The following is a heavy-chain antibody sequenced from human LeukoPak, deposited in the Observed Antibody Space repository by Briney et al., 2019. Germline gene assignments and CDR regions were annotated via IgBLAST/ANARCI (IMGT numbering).Heavy chain of an antibody. CDR2: ISGRGGRT. Sequence: PGGSLRLSCAASGFPFTTYAMSWVRQAPGKGLEWVSAISGRGGRTYYADSVKGRFTISRDNSENTLYLQMNGLRADDTAIYYCAKSTWFDYFDYWGQGTLVTVSS. D-gene: IGHD3-9*01. CDR1: GFPFTTYA. J-gene: IGHJ4*02. V-gene: IGHV3-23*01. CDR3: AKSTWFDYFDY.